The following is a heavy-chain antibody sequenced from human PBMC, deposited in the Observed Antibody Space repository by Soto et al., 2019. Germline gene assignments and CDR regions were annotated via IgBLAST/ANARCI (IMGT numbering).Heavy chain of an antibody. V-gene: IGHV1-18*01. CDR2: ISAYNGNT. Sequence: QVQLVQSGAEVKKPGASVKVSCKASGYTFSSYGISWVRQAPGQGLEWMGWISAYNGNTNYAQKLQGRVTMTTDTSTSTAYMELRSLRSDDTAVYYCARAQQLRYFDWSLPMDVWGQGTTVTVSS. CDR3: ARAQQLRYFDWSLPMDV. CDR1: GYTFSSYG. D-gene: IGHD3-9*01. J-gene: IGHJ6*02.